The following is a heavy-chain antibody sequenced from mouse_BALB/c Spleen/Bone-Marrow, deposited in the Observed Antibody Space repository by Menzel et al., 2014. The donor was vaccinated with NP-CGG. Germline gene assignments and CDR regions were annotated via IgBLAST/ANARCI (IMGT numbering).Heavy chain of an antibody. J-gene: IGHJ1*01. Sequence: VQLKESGAELVKPGASVKLSCTASGFNIKDTYIHWVMQRSEQGLAWIGRIDPASGDTKFDPKFQGKATITADTSSSTAYLQVTSLTSEDTAVYYCARVNPWYFDVWGAGTTVTVSS. CDR1: GFNIKDTY. CDR3: ARVNPWYFDV. V-gene: IGHV14-3*02. CDR2: IDPASGDT. D-gene: IGHD2-2*01.